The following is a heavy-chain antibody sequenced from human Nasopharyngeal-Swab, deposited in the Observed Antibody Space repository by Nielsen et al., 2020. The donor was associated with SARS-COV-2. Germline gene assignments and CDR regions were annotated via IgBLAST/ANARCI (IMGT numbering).Heavy chain of an antibody. Sequence: GESLKIFCQAFGYILTNYWIGWVRQMPGKGLEWMAMIYPGDSDSKYSPSFQGQVTNSADKSISTAYLQWSSLEASDTAMYYCGRLSFPYWFFDLWGRGTMVTVSS. D-gene: IGHD2-15*01. CDR3: GRLSFPYWFFDL. J-gene: IGHJ2*01. CDR1: GYILTNYW. V-gene: IGHV5-51*01. CDR2: IYPGDSDS.